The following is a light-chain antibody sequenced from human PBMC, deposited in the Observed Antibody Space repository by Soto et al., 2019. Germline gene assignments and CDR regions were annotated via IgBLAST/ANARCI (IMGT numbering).Light chain of an antibody. CDR3: QQYNNWSRGT. CDR2: GAS. CDR1: QSVSSN. V-gene: IGKV3-15*01. Sequence: EIVMTQSPATLSVSPGERATLSCRASQSVSSNLAWYQQKPSQAPRLLIYGASTRATGIPARFSGSGAGTKFTLTIISRLAEDFAVYYCQQYNNWSRGTFGQGTKLEIK. J-gene: IGKJ2*02.